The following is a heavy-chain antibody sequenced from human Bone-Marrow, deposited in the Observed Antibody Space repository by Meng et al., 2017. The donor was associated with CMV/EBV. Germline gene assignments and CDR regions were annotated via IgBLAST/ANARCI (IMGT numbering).Heavy chain of an antibody. D-gene: IGHD3-22*01. Sequence: STSGFTLSNYGRNWVGQAPGKGLEWVSGVSGSASSTYYADSVKGRFTISRDNSKNTVSLQMNSLRVDDTAVYYCAKEGGYYFGYSDSWGQGTLVTVSS. CDR3: AKEGGYYFGYSDS. V-gene: IGHV3-23*01. CDR2: VSGSASST. CDR1: GFTLSNYG. J-gene: IGHJ5*01.